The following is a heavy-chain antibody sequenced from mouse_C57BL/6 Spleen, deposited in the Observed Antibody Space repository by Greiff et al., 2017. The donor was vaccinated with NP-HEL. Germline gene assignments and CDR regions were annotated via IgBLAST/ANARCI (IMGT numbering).Heavy chain of an antibody. CDR1: GYTFTSYW. V-gene: IGHV1-69*01. D-gene: IGHD6-1*01. CDR3: ARGTAGAMDY. Sequence: QVQLQQPGAELVMPGASVKLSCKASGYTFTSYWMHWVKQRPGQGLEWIGEIDPSDSYTNYNHKFKGKSTLTVDKSSSTAYMQLSSLTSEDSADYYGARGTAGAMDYWGQGTSVTVSS. CDR2: IDPSDSYT. J-gene: IGHJ4*01.